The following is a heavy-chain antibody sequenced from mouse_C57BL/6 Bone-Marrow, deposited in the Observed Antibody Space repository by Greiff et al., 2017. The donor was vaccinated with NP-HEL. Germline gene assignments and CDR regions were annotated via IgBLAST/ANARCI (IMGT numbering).Heavy chain of an antibody. Sequence: EVKVVESGGDLVKPGGSLKLSCAASGFTFSSYGMSWVRQTPDKRLEWVATISSGGSYTYYPDSVKGRFTISRDNAKNTLYLQMSSLKSEDTAMYYCASLITTVVAPYYYAMDYWGQGTSVTVSS. V-gene: IGHV5-6*01. CDR1: GFTFSSYG. CDR3: ASLITTVVAPYYYAMDY. J-gene: IGHJ4*01. CDR2: ISSGGSYT. D-gene: IGHD1-1*01.